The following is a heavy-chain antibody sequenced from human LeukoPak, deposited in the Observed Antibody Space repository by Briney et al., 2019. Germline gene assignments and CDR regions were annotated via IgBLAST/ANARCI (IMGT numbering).Heavy chain of an antibody. D-gene: IGHD3-10*01. J-gene: IGHJ4*02. CDR1: GFTVSSYY. Sequence: GGSLRLSCAASGFTVSSYYMSWVRQAPGKGLEWVSVIYSGGSTYYADSVKGRFTISRENSKNTLYLQMNSRRAGDTAVYYCVRDRVTYGLDYCGQGTLVTVSS. V-gene: IGHV3-66*01. CDR3: VRDRVTYGLDY. CDR2: IYSGGST.